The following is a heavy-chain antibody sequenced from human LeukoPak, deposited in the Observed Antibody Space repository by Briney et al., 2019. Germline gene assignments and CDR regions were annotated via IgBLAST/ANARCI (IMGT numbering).Heavy chain of an antibody. V-gene: IGHV4-34*01. CDR3: ARGGDSGSYQYYYYYYYMDV. CDR2: INHSGST. Sequence: PSETLSLTCAVYGGSLSGYYWSWIRQPPGKGLEWIGEINHSGSTNYNPSLKSRVTISVDTSKNQFSLKLSSVTAADTAVYYCARGGDSGSYQYYYYYYYMDVWGKGTTVTVSS. D-gene: IGHD1-26*01. J-gene: IGHJ6*03. CDR1: GGSLSGYY.